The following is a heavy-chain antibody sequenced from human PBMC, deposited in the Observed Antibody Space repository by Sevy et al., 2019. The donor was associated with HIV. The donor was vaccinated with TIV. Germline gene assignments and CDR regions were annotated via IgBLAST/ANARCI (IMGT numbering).Heavy chain of an antibody. CDR3: ARGKTGYGYALSY. Sequence: GGSLRLPCAASRFTVNNNYMTWVRQAPGKGLEGISIIYSDATTYHADSVKDRFNISRDNSKNMLYLQMNNLRVEDTAVYYCARGKTGYGYALSYWGQGTLVTVSS. CDR1: RFTVNNNY. J-gene: IGHJ4*02. V-gene: IGHV3-66*01. D-gene: IGHD5-18*01. CDR2: IYSDATT.